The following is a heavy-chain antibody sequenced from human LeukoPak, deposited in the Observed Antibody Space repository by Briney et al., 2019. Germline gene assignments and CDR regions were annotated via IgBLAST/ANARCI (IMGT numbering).Heavy chain of an antibody. D-gene: IGHD2-21*02. CDR3: ARGKGIYCGGDCSALDD. V-gene: IGHV3-64*02. CDR2: ISTNGCST. CDR1: GFTFSSYA. Sequence: GGSLTLSCAASGFTFSSYAMHWVRQAPATGLEYVSAISTNGCSTYYADSVNGRFTISRDNSTKTVYLQMGSLRPEDMAVYYCARGKGIYCGGDCSALDDWGQGTLVTVSS. J-gene: IGHJ4*02.